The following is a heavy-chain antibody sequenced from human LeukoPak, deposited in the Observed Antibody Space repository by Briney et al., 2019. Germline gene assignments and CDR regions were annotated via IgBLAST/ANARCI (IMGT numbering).Heavy chain of an antibody. CDR2: INHSGST. J-gene: IGHJ5*02. Sequence: AETLSLTCAVYGGSFSGYYRSWIRQPPGKGLEWIGEINHSGSTNYNPSLKSRVTISVDTSKNQFPLQLNSVTPEDTAAYYCARNVRLGSGELSSAPFKNWFDPWGQGTLVTVSS. CDR3: ARNVRLGSGELSSAPFKNWFDP. V-gene: IGHV4-34*01. D-gene: IGHD3-16*02. CDR1: GGSFSGYY.